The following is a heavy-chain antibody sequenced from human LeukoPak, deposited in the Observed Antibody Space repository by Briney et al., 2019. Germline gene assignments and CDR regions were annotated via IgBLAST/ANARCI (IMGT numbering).Heavy chain of an antibody. CDR2: ISASGGGT. CDR3: ARDLRAMAES. Sequence: GGSLRLSCAASGFTFRNYGMSWVRRAPGKGLEWVSTISASGGGTYYADSVKGRFTISRDNSNNTMYLQMNSLRADDTAVYYCARDLRAMAESWGQGTLVTVSS. D-gene: IGHD6-19*01. V-gene: IGHV3-23*01. CDR1: GFTFRNYG. J-gene: IGHJ5*02.